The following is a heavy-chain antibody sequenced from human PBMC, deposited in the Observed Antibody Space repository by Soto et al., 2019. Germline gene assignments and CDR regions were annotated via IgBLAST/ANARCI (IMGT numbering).Heavy chain of an antibody. J-gene: IGHJ5*02. Sequence: EVQLVESGGGLVQPGGSLRLSCAASGFTFNSYSMNWVRQAPGKGLEWVSYISSSSTTKYYTDSVKGRFTISRDNAKNSLYLQMNSLRDDDTAVYYCGRPSSGWENWFDPWGQGTLVTVSS. CDR3: GRPSSGWENWFDP. CDR1: GFTFNSYS. CDR2: ISSSSTTK. V-gene: IGHV3-48*02. D-gene: IGHD6-19*01.